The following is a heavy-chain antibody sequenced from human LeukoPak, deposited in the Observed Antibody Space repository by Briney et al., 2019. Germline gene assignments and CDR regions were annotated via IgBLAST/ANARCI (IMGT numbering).Heavy chain of an antibody. CDR2: IYYSGST. CDR3: ARGLGGDYFTRYNWFDP. J-gene: IGHJ5*02. CDR1: GGSISSYY. D-gene: IGHD4-17*01. Sequence: SETLSFTCTVSGGSISSYYWSWIRQPPGKGLEWIGYIYYSGSTNYNPSLKSRVTISVDTSKNQFSLKLSSVTAADTAVYYCARGLGGDYFTRYNWFDPWGQGTLVTVSS. V-gene: IGHV4-59*01.